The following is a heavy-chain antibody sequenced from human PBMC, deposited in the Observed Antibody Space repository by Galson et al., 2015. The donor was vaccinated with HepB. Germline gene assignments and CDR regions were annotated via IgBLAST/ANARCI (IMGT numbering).Heavy chain of an antibody. CDR1: GGSISSGGYY. CDR2: IYYSGST. D-gene: IGHD3-22*01. J-gene: IGHJ4*02. CDR3: ARDGLYDSSGFGY. Sequence: LSLTCTVSGGSISSGGYYWSWIRQHPGKGLEWIGYIYYSGSTYYNPSLKSRVTISVDTSKNQFSLKLSSVTAADTAVYYCARDGLYDSSGFGYWGQGTLVTVSS. V-gene: IGHV4-31*03.